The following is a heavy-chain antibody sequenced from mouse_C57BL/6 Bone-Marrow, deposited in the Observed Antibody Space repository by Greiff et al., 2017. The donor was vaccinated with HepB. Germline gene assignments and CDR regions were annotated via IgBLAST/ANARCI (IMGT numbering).Heavy chain of an antibody. CDR3: ARHPRLRLYWYFDV. V-gene: IGHV5-9*01. J-gene: IGHJ1*03. Sequence: EVHLVESGGGLVKPGGSLKLSCAASGFTFSSYTMSWVRQTPEKRLEWVATISGGGGNTYYPDSVKGRFTISRDNAKNNLYLQMSSLRSEDTALYYCARHPRLRLYWYFDVWGTGTTVTVSS. CDR1: GFTFSSYT. CDR2: ISGGGGNT. D-gene: IGHD2-4*01.